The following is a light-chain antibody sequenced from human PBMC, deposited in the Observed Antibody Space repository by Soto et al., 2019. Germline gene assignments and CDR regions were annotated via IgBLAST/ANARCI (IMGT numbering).Light chain of an antibody. V-gene: IGLV2-14*01. CDR1: SSDDGGYNY. CDR2: EVS. CDR3: SSYTSSSTPGVV. J-gene: IGLJ2*01. Sequence: QSVLTQPASVSGSPGQSITISCTGTSSDDGGYNYVSWYQQHPGKAPKLMIYEVSNRPSGVSNRFSGSKSGNTASLTISGLQAEDEADYYCSSYTSSSTPGVVFGGGTKLTVL.